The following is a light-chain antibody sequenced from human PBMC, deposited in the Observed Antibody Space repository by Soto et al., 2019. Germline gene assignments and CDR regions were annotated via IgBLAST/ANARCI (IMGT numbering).Light chain of an antibody. CDR3: SSFAGNNNLV. CDR1: SSDVGGYNY. V-gene: IGLV2-8*01. J-gene: IGLJ2*01. Sequence: QSALTQPPSASGSPGQSVTISCTGTSSDVGGYNYVSWYQQHPGKAPKLMISEVSKRPSGVPDRFSGYKSGNTASLTVSGLQAEDEDDYYCSSFAGNNNLVFGGGTKLTVL. CDR2: EVS.